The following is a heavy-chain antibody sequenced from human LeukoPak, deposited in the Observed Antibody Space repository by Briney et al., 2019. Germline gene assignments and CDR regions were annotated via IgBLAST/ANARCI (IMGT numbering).Heavy chain of an antibody. Sequence: ASVNVSFKASGYTFTSYGISWVRQAPGQGLEWMGWISAYNGNTNYAQKLQGRVTMTTDTSTSTDYMELRSLRSDDTAVYYCARDRTLYCSGGSCYPLEEYFQHWGQGTLVTVSS. J-gene: IGHJ1*01. D-gene: IGHD2-15*01. CDR1: GYTFTSYG. V-gene: IGHV1-18*04. CDR3: ARDRTLYCSGGSCYPLEEYFQH. CDR2: ISAYNGNT.